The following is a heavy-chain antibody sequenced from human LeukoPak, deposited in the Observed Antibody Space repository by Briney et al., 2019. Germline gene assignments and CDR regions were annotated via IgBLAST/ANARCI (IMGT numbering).Heavy chain of an antibody. CDR1: GYTFTSYY. D-gene: IGHD5-18*01. CDR3: ARGPINSSGYYYMDV. Sequence: ASVTVSCKASGYTFTSYYMHWVRQAPGQGLEWMGIINPSGGSTSYAQEFQGRVTMTRGTSTSTVYMELSSLRSEDTAVYHCARGPINSSGYYYMDVWGKGTTVTVSS. CDR2: INPSGGST. V-gene: IGHV1-46*03. J-gene: IGHJ6*03.